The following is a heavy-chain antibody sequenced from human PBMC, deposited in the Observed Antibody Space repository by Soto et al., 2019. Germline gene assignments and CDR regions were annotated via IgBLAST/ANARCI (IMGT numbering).Heavy chain of an antibody. D-gene: IGHD5-18*01. CDR1: GFSLTTSGVG. CDR2: IYWDDDK. J-gene: IGHJ4*02. V-gene: IGHV2-5*02. Sequence: QITLKESGPTRVRPTQTLALTCTFSGFSLTTSGVGVGWIRKTPGKALEWLAVIYWDDDKRYSPSLKSRLTITKDTSKNQVVLTMAAMDPVDTATYFCAHRGYMYGNWDHGYFDYWGQGTLVTVSS. CDR3: AHRGYMYGNWDHGYFDY.